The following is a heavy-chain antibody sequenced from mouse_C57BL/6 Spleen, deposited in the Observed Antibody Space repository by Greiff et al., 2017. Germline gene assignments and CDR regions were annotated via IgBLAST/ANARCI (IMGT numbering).Heavy chain of an antibody. V-gene: IGHV14-4*01. CDR1: GFNIKDDY. CDR3: TQGKITTVVAEY. CDR2: IDPENGDT. D-gene: IGHD1-1*01. Sequence: DVKLQESGAELVRPGASVKLSCTASGFNIKDDYMHWVKQRPEQGLEWIGWIDPENGDTEYASKFQGKATITADTSSNTAYLQLSSLTSEDTAVYYCTQGKITTVVAEYWGQGTLVTVSA. J-gene: IGHJ3*01.